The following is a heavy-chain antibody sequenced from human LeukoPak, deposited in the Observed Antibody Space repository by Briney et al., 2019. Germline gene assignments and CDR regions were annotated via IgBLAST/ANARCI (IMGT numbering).Heavy chain of an antibody. V-gene: IGHV1-3*01. CDR3: ARDRGGTGDFDY. CDR1: GYTFTSYA. D-gene: IGHD1-1*01. CDR2: INAGNGDT. J-gene: IGHJ4*02. Sequence: ASVKVSCKASGYTFTSYAMHWVRRAPGQRLEWMGWINAGNGDTKYSQKFQGRVTIARDISASTAYMELSGLRSGDTAVYYCARDRGGTGDFDYWGQGTLVTVSS.